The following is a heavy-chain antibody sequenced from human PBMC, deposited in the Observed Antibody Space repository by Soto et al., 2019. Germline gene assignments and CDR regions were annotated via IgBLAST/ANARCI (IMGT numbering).Heavy chain of an antibody. CDR2: IYYSGST. Sequence: QVQLQESGPGLVKPSETLSLTCTVSGGSISSYYWSWIRQPPGKGLEWIGYIYYSGSTNYNPSLKSRFTISVDTSKNQFSLKLSSVTAADTAVYYCVGGSGSYYNYFDDWGQGTLVTVSS. CDR1: GGSISSYY. CDR3: VGGSGSYYNYFDD. D-gene: IGHD3-10*01. V-gene: IGHV4-59*01. J-gene: IGHJ4*02.